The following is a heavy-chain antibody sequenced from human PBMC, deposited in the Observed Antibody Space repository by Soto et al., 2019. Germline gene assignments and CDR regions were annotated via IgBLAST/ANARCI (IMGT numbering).Heavy chain of an antibody. CDR1: GYSFTSHY. CDR2: IYPGGVNI. D-gene: IGHD1-1*01. CDR3: ARDQSWHDLGWWLDP. V-gene: IGHV1-46*03. Sequence: GASVKVSCKAIGYSFTSHYMHWVRQAPGQGLEWMGTIYPGGVNIGYAQKFKGRVTMTKDTSTSTVYMELNSLTSEDTAVYYCARDQSWHDLGWWLDPWGRGTLVTVSS. J-gene: IGHJ5*02.